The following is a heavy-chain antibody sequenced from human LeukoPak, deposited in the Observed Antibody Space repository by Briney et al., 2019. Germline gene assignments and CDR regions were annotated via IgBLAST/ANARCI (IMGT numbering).Heavy chain of an antibody. D-gene: IGHD2-2*03. CDR3: ARDLGYCSTTGCYRNWFDP. V-gene: IGHV1-18*01. CDR2: INTFNGNT. Sequence: ASVKVSCKASGYTFTDYGITWVRQAPGQGLEWVGWINTFNGNTNYAQTLQGRVTMTADTSATTAYMELRSLRFDDTAVFYCARDLGYCSTTGCYRNWFDPWGQGTLVTVSS. J-gene: IGHJ5*02. CDR1: GYTFTDYG.